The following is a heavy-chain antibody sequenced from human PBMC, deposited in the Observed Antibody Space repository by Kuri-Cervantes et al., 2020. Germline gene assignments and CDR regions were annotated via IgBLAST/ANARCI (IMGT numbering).Heavy chain of an antibody. CDR2: VSHGGST. CDR3: ARTDYYDGSGYPDY. J-gene: IGHJ4*02. D-gene: IGHD3-22*01. Sequence: SETLSLTCAVFGASFSGHHWSWIRQSPGKGLEWIGEVSHGGSTNFSPSLESRVTMSVDTSKKQFSLKLASVTAADTAVYYCARTDYYDGSGYPDYWGQGTLVTVSS. CDR1: GASFSGHH. V-gene: IGHV4-34*01.